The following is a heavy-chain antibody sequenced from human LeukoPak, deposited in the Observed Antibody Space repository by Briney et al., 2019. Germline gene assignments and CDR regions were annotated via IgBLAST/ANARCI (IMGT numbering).Heavy chain of an antibody. CDR2: ISGSGGST. J-gene: IGHJ4*02. Sequence: GGSLRLSCAASGFTFSSYAMSWVRQAPGKGLEWVSAISGSGGSTYYADSVKGWFTISRDNSKNTLYLQMNSLRAEDTAVYYCAKDRGYSYGYPYYFDYWGQGTLVAVSS. CDR1: GFTFSSYA. D-gene: IGHD5-18*01. CDR3: AKDRGYSYGYPYYFDY. V-gene: IGHV3-23*01.